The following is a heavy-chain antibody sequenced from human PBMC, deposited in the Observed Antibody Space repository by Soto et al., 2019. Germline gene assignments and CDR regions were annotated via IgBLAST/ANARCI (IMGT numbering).Heavy chain of an antibody. D-gene: IGHD7-27*01. J-gene: IGHJ6*02. Sequence: EVQLVESGGGLVKPGGSLRLSCAASGFTFSSYSMNWVRQAPGKGLEWVSSISSSSSYIYYADSVKGRFTISRDNAKNALSLQMNSLRADDPAVYYCARELFNWVRYYYYGMDFWGQGTTVTVSS. CDR2: ISSSSSYI. CDR3: ARELFNWVRYYYYGMDF. CDR1: GFTFSSYS. V-gene: IGHV3-21*03.